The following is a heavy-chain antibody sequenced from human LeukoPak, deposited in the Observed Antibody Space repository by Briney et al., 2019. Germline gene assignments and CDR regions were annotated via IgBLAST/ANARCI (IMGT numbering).Heavy chain of an antibody. Sequence: PGGSLRLSCTTSGFTFSDYYMSWIRQAPGKGLEWVSYISSSVSTIYYTDSVKGRFTISRDNAKNSLYLQMNSLRAEDTAVYYCARVRREMKRSLGRTTEYSYYYYMDVWGKGTTVAVSS. CDR1: GFTFSDYY. V-gene: IGHV3-11*04. CDR3: ARVRREMKRSLGRTTEYSYYYYMDV. J-gene: IGHJ6*03. CDR2: ISSSVSTI. D-gene: IGHD1/OR15-1a*01.